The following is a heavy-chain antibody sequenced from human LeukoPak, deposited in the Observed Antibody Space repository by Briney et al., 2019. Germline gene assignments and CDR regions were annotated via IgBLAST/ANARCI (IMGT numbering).Heavy chain of an antibody. CDR2: IYHSGST. Sequence: SETLSLTCTVSGYSISSGYYWGWIRQPPGKGLEWIGSIYHSGSTYYNPPLKSRVTISVDTSKNQFSLKLSSVTAADTAVYYCARGVIDPHYYYGMDVWGQGTTVTVSS. CDR3: ARGVIDPHYYYGMDV. CDR1: GYSISSGYY. V-gene: IGHV4-38-2*02. J-gene: IGHJ6*02. D-gene: IGHD3-10*01.